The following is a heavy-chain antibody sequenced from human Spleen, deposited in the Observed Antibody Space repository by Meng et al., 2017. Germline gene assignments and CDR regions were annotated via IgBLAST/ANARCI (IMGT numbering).Heavy chain of an antibody. D-gene: IGHD3-22*01. Sequence: GGSLRLSCAASGFTFSSYWMTWVRQAPGKGLEWVANIKQDGSVKFYADSVKGRFTISRDNAKKSLYLQMSSLRAEDTAVYYCARDLSETYYYDSSGYYSLSHWGQGTLVTVSS. CDR3: ARDLSETYYYDSSGYYSLSH. V-gene: IGHV3-7*01. CDR1: GFTFSSYW. CDR2: IKQDGSVK. J-gene: IGHJ4*02.